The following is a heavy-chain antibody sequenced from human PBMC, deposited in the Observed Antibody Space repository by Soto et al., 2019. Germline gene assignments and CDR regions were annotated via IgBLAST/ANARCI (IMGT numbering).Heavy chain of an antibody. J-gene: IGHJ4*02. CDR2: VSGSGGGT. Sequence: EVQLLESGGGLVQPGGSLTLSCAASGFTFNTYGMTWVRQAPGKGLEWVSTVSGSGGGTYYADSVKGRFTISRVKSKNTMYLQISNLSAEDTAGYFCARIGPYCGGDCYPDFDFWGLGTPVTVSS. V-gene: IGHV3-23*01. CDR3: ARIGPYCGGDCYPDFDF. D-gene: IGHD2-21*02. CDR1: GFTFNTYG.